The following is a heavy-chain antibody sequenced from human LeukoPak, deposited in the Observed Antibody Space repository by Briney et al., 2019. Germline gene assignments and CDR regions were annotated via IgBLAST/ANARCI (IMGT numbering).Heavy chain of an antibody. CDR2: IYSGGST. V-gene: IGHV3-53*01. J-gene: IGHJ4*02. D-gene: IGHD4-11*01. Sequence: PGGSLRLSCAASGITVSTSFMSWVCQAPGKGLEWVSVIYSGGSTYYADSVKGRFTISRDDSKNTLYLQMNSLRAGDTAVYYCARDGVDYSFEYWGQGTLVTVSS. CDR1: GITVSTSF. CDR3: ARDGVDYSFEY.